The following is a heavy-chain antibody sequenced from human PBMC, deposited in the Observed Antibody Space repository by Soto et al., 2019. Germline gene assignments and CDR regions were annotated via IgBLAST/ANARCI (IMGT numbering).Heavy chain of an antibody. D-gene: IGHD3-22*01. V-gene: IGHV4-61*01. CDR2: IYYSGST. CDR3: ARDRGDDYYDSSGYPYYYGMDV. CDR1: GGSVSSGSYY. J-gene: IGHJ6*02. Sequence: QVQLQESGPGLVKPSETLSLTCTVSGGSVSSGSYYWSWIRQPPGKGLEWIGYIYYSGSTNYNPPRKSRVTISVDTSKNQFSLQLSAVTAADTAVYYCARDRGDDYYDSSGYPYYYGMDVWGQGTTVTVSS.